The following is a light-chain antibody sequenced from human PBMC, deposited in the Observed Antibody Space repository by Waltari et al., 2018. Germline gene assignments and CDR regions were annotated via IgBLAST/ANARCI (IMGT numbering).Light chain of an antibody. CDR3: SSYTTSSAPGV. CDR1: DSDVGAYDF. V-gene: IGLV2-14*01. CDR2: EVS. J-gene: IGLJ1*01. Sequence: QSALTQPASVSGSPGQSITISCSGTDSDVGAYDFVSWYQQHPGKAPHLIIYEVSNRPSGISNRFSASKSGHTASLTISVLQAEDEADYYCSSYTTSSAPGVFGTGTRVTVL.